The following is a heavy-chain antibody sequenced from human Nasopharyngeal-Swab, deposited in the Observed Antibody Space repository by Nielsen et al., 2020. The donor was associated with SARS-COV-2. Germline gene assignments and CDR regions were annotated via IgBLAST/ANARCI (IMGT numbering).Heavy chain of an antibody. CDR1: GFTFSSYA. Sequence: GESLKISCAASGFTFSSYAMSWVRQAPGKGLEWVSAISGSGGSTYCADSVKGRFTISRDNSKNTLYLQMNSLRAEDTAVYYCAKWAKYSSGWATGYYWGQGTLVTVSS. CDR3: AKWAKYSSGWATGYY. V-gene: IGHV3-23*01. J-gene: IGHJ4*02. D-gene: IGHD6-19*01. CDR2: ISGSGGST.